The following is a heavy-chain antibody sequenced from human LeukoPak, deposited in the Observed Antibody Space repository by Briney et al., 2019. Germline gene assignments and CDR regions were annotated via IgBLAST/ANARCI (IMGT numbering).Heavy chain of an antibody. CDR2: MNPNSGNT. CDR3: ARDDVVGARLRDAFDI. V-gene: IGHV1-8*03. Sequence: GASVKVSCKASGYTFTNYDINWVRQATGQGLEWMGWMNPNSGNTDYAQKFQGRVTITRDTSISTAYMELSSLRSEDTAVYYCARDDVVGARLRDAFDIWGQGTMVTVSS. CDR1: GYTFTNYD. D-gene: IGHD1-26*01. J-gene: IGHJ3*02.